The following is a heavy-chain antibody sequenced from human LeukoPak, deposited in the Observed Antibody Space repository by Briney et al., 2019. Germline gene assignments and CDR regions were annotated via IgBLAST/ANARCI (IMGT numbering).Heavy chain of an antibody. CDR2: VYYSGRT. J-gene: IGHJ4*02. D-gene: IGHD4-17*01. CDR1: GGSIDPYY. CDR3: ARDYGDYFDY. V-gene: IGHV4-59*01. Sequence: SETLSLTCTVSGGSIDPYYWNWIRQSPGKGLEWIGFVYYSGRTDYNPSLKSRVTISVDTSKNQFSLKLSSVTAADTAVYYCARDYGDYFDYWGQGTLVTVSS.